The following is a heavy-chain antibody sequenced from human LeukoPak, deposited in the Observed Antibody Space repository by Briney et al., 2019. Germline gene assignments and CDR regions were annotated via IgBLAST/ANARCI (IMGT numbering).Heavy chain of an antibody. V-gene: IGHV3-23*01. J-gene: IGHJ6*02. CDR1: GFTFSSYA. CDR3: AKGAAGMRFHYYYYGMDV. Sequence: GGSLRLSCAASGFTFSSYAMSWVRQAPGKGLEWVSAISGSGGSTYYADSVKGRFTISRDNSKNTLYLQMNSLRAEDTAVYYCAKGAAGMRFHYYYYGMDVRGQGTTVTVSS. CDR2: ISGSGGST. D-gene: IGHD3-10*01.